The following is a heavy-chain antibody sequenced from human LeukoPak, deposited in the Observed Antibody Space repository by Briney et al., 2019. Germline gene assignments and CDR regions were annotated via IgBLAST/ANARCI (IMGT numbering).Heavy chain of an antibody. V-gene: IGHV1-2*02. CDR3: ARNSISLFYYNYYMDV. J-gene: IGHJ6*03. CDR2: INPNSGGT. D-gene: IGHD2/OR15-2a*01. CDR1: GYTFTSYG. Sequence: ASVKVSCKASGYTFTSYGISWVRQAPGQGLEWMGWINPNSGGTNYAQKFQGRVTMTRDTSISTAYMELGSLRSDDTAVYYCARNSISLFYYNYYMDVWGKGTTVTVSS.